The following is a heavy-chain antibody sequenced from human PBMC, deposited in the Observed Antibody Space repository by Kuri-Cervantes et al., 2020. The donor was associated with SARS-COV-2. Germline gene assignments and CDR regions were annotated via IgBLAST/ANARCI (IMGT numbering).Heavy chain of an antibody. J-gene: IGHJ4*02. CDR1: GFTFSSYA. Sequence: GESLKISCAASGFTFSSYAFSWVRQAPGKGLECVSTISVSGGSTYYTDSVKGRFTISRDNSKNTLYLQMNSLRAEDTAVYYCVRDGDHWNFDYWGQGTLVTVSS. CDR3: VRDGDHWNFDY. CDR2: ISVSGGST. V-gene: IGHV3-23*01. D-gene: IGHD1-1*01.